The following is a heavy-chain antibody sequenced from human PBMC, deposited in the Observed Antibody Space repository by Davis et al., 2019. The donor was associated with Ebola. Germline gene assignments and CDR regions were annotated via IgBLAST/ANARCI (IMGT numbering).Heavy chain of an antibody. CDR1: GGSISSGGYS. CDR3: ASSPVVYYYDSSGYYSLSYYFDY. J-gene: IGHJ4*02. CDR2: IYHSGST. V-gene: IGHV4-30-2*01. D-gene: IGHD3-22*01. Sequence: MPSETLSLTCAVSGGSISSGGYSWSWIRQPPGKGLEWIGYIYHSGSTYYNPSLKSRVTISVDTSKNQFSLKLSSVTAADTAVYYCASSPVVYYYDSSGYYSLSYYFDYWGQGTLVTVSS.